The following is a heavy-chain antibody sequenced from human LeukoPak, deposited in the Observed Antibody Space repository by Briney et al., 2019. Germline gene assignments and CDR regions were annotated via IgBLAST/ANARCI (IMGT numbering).Heavy chain of an antibody. CDR3: ARGPILEWELLPPTYFDY. CDR1: GGSISSSSYY. Sequence: SEALSLTCTVSGGSISSSSYYWGWIRQPPGKGLEWIGSIYYSGSTYYNPSLKSRVTISVDTSKNQFSLKLSSVTAADTAVYYCARGPILEWELLPPTYFDYWGQGTLVTVSS. CDR2: IYYSGST. D-gene: IGHD1-26*01. J-gene: IGHJ4*02. V-gene: IGHV4-39*07.